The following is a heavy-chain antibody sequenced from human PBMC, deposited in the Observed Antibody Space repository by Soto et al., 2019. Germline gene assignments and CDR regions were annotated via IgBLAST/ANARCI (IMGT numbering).Heavy chain of an antibody. CDR1: GYTFTSYG. V-gene: IGHV1-3*01. Sequence: ASVKVSCKASGYTFTSYGIHWVLQAPGQRLGWMGWINAANGDTKYSPKFQGRVTITRDTSASTAYMELSRLRSEDTAVYYCVRRHVSATGIDWFDPWGQGTLVTVSS. J-gene: IGHJ5*02. D-gene: IGHD6-13*01. CDR2: INAANGDT. CDR3: VRRHVSATGIDWFDP.